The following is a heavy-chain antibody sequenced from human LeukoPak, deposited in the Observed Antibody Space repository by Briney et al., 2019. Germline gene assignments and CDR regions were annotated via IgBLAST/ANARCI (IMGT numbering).Heavy chain of an antibody. J-gene: IGHJ4*02. CDR1: GYTFTGYY. CDR3: GGVLYYSSGRRGNDFDY. CDR2: INPNSGGT. Sequence: GASVKVSCKASGYTFTGYYMHWVRQAPGQGLEWMGWINPNSGGTNYAQKFQGRVTMTRDTSISTAYMELSRLRSDDTAVYYCGGVLYYSSGRRGNDFDYWGQRTLVTVST. V-gene: IGHV1-2*02. D-gene: IGHD3-10*01.